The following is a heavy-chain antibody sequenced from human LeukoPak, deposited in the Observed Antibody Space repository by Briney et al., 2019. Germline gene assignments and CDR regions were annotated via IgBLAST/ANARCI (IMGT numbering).Heavy chain of an antibody. V-gene: IGHV3-7*01. CDR2: IKQDGSEK. D-gene: IGHD3-9*01. J-gene: IGHJ3*02. Sequence: PGGSLRLSCAADGFTFSKYWMHWVRQAPGKGLEWVANIKQDGSEKYYVDSVKGRFTVSRDNAKNSLYLQMNSLRAEDTAVYYCARDYDILTGSPLDAFDIWGQGTMVTVSS. CDR3: ARDYDILTGSPLDAFDI. CDR1: GFTFSKYW.